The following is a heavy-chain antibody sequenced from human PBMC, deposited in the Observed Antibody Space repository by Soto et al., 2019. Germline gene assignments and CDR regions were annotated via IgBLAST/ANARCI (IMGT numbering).Heavy chain of an antibody. J-gene: IGHJ6*02. Sequence: PSETLSLTCTVSGGSISSSSYYLGWIRQPPGKGLEWIGSIYYSGSTYYNPSLKSRVTISVDTSKNQFSLKLSSVTAADTAVYYCARTGTAARDYYYYYGMDVWGQGTTVTVSS. CDR2: IYYSGST. CDR3: ARTGTAARDYYYYYGMDV. V-gene: IGHV4-39*01. D-gene: IGHD6-6*01. CDR1: GGSISSSSYY.